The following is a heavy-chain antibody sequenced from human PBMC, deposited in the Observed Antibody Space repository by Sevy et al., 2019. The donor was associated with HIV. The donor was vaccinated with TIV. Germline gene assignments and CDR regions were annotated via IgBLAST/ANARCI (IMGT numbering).Heavy chain of an antibody. CDR3: ASTRDYYESNGYYFDF. D-gene: IGHD3-22*01. J-gene: IGHJ4*02. CDR2: FDPEDGKT. Sequence: ASVKVSCKVSGSTLTQLSMHWVRQAPGIGIEWMVTFDPEDGKTLYAQKFQGRVTMTEDTSTHTAYMELSSLTSEDTAIYYCASTRDYYESNGYYFDFWGQGTLVTVSS. CDR1: GSTLTQLS. V-gene: IGHV1-24*01.